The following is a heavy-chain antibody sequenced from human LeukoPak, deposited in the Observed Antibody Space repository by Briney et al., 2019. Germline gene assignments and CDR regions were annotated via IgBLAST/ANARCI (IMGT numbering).Heavy chain of an antibody. V-gene: IGHV4-34*01. CDR2: INHSGST. J-gene: IGHJ1*01. D-gene: IGHD6-13*01. CDR1: GGSFSGYY. CDR3: AGANTGSYSSSEEYFQH. Sequence: PSETLSLTGAVYGGSFSGYYWSGIRQPPGKGLEWIGEINHSGSTNYNPSLKSRVTISLDTSKNQFSLKLSSVTAADTAVYYCAGANTGSYSSSEEYFQHWGQGTLVTVSS.